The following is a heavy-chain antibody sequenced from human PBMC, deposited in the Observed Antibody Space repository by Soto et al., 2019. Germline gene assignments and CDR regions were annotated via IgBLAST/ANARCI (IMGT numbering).Heavy chain of an antibody. CDR3: ARFEKGARLYYYYGMDV. V-gene: IGHV1-69*01. CDR1: GGTFSSYA. D-gene: IGHD3-16*01. Sequence: QVQLVQSGAEVKKPGSSVKVSCKASGGTFSSYAISWVRQAPGQGLEWMGGIIPIFGTANYAQKFQGRVTITAAESTSTAYMELSSLRSEDTAVYYCARFEKGARLYYYYGMDVWGQGTTVTVSS. CDR2: IIPIFGTA. J-gene: IGHJ6*02.